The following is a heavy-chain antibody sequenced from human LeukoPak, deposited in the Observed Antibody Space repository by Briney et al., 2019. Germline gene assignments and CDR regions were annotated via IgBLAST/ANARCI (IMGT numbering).Heavy chain of an antibody. CDR2: INPSGGST. V-gene: IGHV1-46*01. J-gene: IGHJ4*02. CDR1: GYTFTSYY. D-gene: IGHD2-2*01. CDR3: ARGSIIVVVPAAMFDFDY. Sequence: ASVKVSCKASGYTFTSYYMHWVRQAPGQGLEWMGIINPSGGSTSYAQKFQGRVTMTRDTSTSTVYMELSSLRSENTAVYYCARGSIIVVVPAAMFDFDYWGQGTLVTVSS.